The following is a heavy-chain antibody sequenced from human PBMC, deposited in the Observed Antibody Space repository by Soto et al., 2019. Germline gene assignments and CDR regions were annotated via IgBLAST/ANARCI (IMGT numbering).Heavy chain of an antibody. V-gene: IGHV1-46*01. CDR1: GYTFTSYY. D-gene: IGHD3-3*01. CDR3: ARVKVGYYDFWSGYGVGYGMDV. CDR2: INPSGGST. Sequence: ASVEVSCKESGYTFTSYYRHWVRQAPGQGLEGMGIINPSGGSTSYAQKFQGRVTMTRDTSTSTVYIELSSLRSEDTAVYYCARVKVGYYDFWSGYGVGYGMDVWGHGTTVTVSS. J-gene: IGHJ6*02.